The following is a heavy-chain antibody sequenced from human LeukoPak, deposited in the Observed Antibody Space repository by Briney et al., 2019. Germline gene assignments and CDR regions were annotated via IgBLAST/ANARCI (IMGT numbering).Heavy chain of an antibody. V-gene: IGHV3-30*02. J-gene: IGHJ4*02. CDR1: GFTFSNYG. CDR3: AKDQNYFGSGINAIDY. Sequence: PGGSLRLSCTASGFTFSNYGMHWVRQAPGKGLEWVALILYDGSNKYYADSVKGRFTISRDNSKNTLYLRMNSLRAEDTAVYHCAKDQNYFGSGINAIDYWGQGTLVTVSS. D-gene: IGHD3-10*01. CDR2: ILYDGSNK.